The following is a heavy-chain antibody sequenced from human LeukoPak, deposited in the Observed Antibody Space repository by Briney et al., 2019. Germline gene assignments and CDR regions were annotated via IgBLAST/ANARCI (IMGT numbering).Heavy chain of an antibody. Sequence: GGSLRLSCAASGFTFSSYGMSWVRQAPGKGLEWVSAISGSGGSTYYADSVKGRFTISRDNSKNTLYLQMNSLRAEDTAVYYCAKDRMVRGVIPSDYWGQGTLVTVSS. CDR2: ISGSGGST. D-gene: IGHD3-10*01. V-gene: IGHV3-23*01. CDR3: AKDRMVRGVIPSDY. J-gene: IGHJ4*02. CDR1: GFTFSSYG.